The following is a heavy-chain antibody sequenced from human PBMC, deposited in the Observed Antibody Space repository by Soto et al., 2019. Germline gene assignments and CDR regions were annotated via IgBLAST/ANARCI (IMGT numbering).Heavy chain of an antibody. CDR3: ASDPGIAGAGVDY. CDR2: ISSSSSRI. CDR1: GFSFNTYA. V-gene: IGHV3-48*04. J-gene: IGHJ4*02. Sequence: EVQLVESGGGLIQPGGSLRLSCAASGFSFNTYAMNWVRQAPGKGLEWISCISSSSSRINYANSVKARFTLSRDNAKTSLYLQTNSLRAVETTVYYCASDPGIAGAGVDYWGQGTLVTVSS. D-gene: IGHD6-19*01.